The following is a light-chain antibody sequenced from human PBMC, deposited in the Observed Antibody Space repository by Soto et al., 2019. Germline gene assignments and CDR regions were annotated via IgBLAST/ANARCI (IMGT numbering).Light chain of an antibody. V-gene: IGKV1-39*01. CDR3: QQSYSQWT. CDR2: ATS. CDR1: QSIGRY. J-gene: IGKJ1*01. Sequence: DIQMTQSPSSLSASVGDRVTITCRASQSIGRYLNWYQQKPGRAPKVLIYATSSLQSGVPSRFSGSGSGTDFTLTISSLQPEDFATYYCQQSYSQWTFGQGTKVDIK.